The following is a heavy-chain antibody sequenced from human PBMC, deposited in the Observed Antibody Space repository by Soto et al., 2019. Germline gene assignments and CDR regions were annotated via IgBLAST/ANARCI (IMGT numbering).Heavy chain of an antibody. CDR1: GGTFSSYA. Sequence: SVKVSCKASGGTFSSYAISWVRQAPGQGLEWTGGNIPIFGTANYAQKFQGRVTITADKSTSTAYMELSSLRSEDTAVYYCARADRWYSSSSRTYYFDYWGQGTLVTVSS. D-gene: IGHD6-6*01. J-gene: IGHJ4*02. V-gene: IGHV1-69*06. CDR3: ARADRWYSSSSRTYYFDY. CDR2: NIPIFGTA.